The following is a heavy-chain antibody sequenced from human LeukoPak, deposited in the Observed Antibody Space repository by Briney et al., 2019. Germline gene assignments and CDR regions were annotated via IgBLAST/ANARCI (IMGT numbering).Heavy chain of an antibody. CDR2: ISSSGSTI. CDR1: GFTFSDYY. CDR3: ARMGNYYDSSGYYISIGALVGYFDY. J-gene: IGHJ4*02. V-gene: IGHV3-11*01. D-gene: IGHD3-22*01. Sequence: PGGSLRLSCAASGFTFSDYYMSWIRQAPGKGLEWVSYISSSGSTIYYADSVKGRFTISRDNAKNSLYLQMNSLRAEDTAVYYCARMGNYYDSSGYYISIGALVGYFDYWGQGTLVTVSS.